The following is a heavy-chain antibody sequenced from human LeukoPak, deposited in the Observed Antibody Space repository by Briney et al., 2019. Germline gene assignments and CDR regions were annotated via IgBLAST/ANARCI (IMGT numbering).Heavy chain of an antibody. CDR3: AKESPYCIGISCRFYYFDY. J-gene: IGHJ4*02. CDR1: GFTFSSYA. D-gene: IGHD2-2*01. V-gene: IGHV3-23*01. Sequence: PGGSLRLSCAASGFTFSSYAMSWVRQAPGKGLEWVSAISGSGDRTYYADSVKGRFTISRDNSKNTLYLQMNSLRAEDTAVYYCAKESPYCIGISCRFYYFDYWGQGILVTVSS. CDR2: ISGSGDRT.